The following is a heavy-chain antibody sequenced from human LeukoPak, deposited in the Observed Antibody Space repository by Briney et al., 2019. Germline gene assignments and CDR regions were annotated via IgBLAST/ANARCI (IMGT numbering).Heavy chain of an antibody. CDR2: INHSGST. CDR1: GGSFSGYY. CDR3: ARARAVAGTMDY. D-gene: IGHD6-19*01. V-gene: IGHV4-34*01. Sequence: SETLSLTCAVYGGSFSGYYWSWIRQPPGKGLEWIGEINHSGSTNYNPSLKCRVTISVDTSKNQFSLKLSSVTAADTAVYYCARARAVAGTMDYWGQGTLVTVSS. J-gene: IGHJ4*02.